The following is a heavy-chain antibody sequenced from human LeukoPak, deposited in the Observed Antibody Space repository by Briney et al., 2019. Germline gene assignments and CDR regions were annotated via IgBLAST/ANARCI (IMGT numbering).Heavy chain of an antibody. CDR2: ISYDESNK. J-gene: IGHJ4*02. CDR1: GFTFSSYA. V-gene: IGHV3-30*04. CDR3: ARDQVDTAMVRDLDY. Sequence: GRSLRLSCAASGFTFSSYAMHWVRQAPGKGLEWVAVISYDESNKYYADSVKGRFTISRDNSENTLYLQMNSLRAEDTAVYYCARDQVDTAMVRDLDYWGQGTLVTVSS. D-gene: IGHD5-18*01.